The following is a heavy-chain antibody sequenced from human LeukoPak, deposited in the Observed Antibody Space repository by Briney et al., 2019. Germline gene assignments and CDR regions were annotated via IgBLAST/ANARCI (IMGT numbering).Heavy chain of an antibody. CDR3: ARATRGAFDI. V-gene: IGHV4-59*01. D-gene: IGHD2-2*01. CDR2: IYYSGST. J-gene: IGHJ3*02. CDR1: GASISSYY. Sequence: PSVTLSLTCTLSGASISSYYWSWIRQPPGKGLEWIGYIYYSGSTNYNPSLKSRVTISVDTSKNQFSLKLSSVTAADTAVYYCARATRGAFDIWGQGTMVTVSS.